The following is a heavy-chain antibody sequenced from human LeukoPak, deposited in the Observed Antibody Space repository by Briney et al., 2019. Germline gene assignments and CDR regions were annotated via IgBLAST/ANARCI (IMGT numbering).Heavy chain of an antibody. CDR3: ARDEQADSTPDGMDV. V-gene: IGHV3-21*01. CDR1: GFTFSSYS. CDR2: ISSSSSYI. Sequence: GGSLRLSCAASGFTFSSYSMNWVRQAPGKGLEWVSSISSSSSYIYYADSVKGRFTISRDNAKNSPYLQMNSLRAEDTAVYYCARDEQADSTPDGMDVWGQGTTVTVSS. J-gene: IGHJ6*02. D-gene: IGHD2-15*01.